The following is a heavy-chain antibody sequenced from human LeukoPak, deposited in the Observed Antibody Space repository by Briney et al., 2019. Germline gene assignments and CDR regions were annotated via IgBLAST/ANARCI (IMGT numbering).Heavy chain of an antibody. J-gene: IGHJ6*03. CDR2: ISSGSSYI. D-gene: IGHD1-1*01. Sequence: GGSLRLSCAASGFTFSDYNMHWVRQAPGKGLEWVSIISSGSSYIHYADSVKGRFTISRDNAKNSLYLQMNSLRAEDTAVYHCARDRLLEDRDYSYYYYMDVWGKGTTVTVSS. CDR1: GFTFSDYN. CDR3: ARDRLLEDRDYSYYYYMDV. V-gene: IGHV3-21*01.